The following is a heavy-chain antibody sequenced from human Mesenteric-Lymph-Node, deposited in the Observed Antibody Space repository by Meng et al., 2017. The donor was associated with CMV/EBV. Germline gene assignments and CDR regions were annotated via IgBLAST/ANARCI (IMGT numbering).Heavy chain of an antibody. CDR3: ARPVGATGYFQH. CDR1: GGTFSSYA. J-gene: IGHJ1*01. D-gene: IGHD1-26*01. Sequence: SVKVSCKASGGTFSSYAISWVRQAPGQGLEWMGGIIPIFGTANYAQKFQGRVTITTDESTSTAYMELSSLRSEDTAVYYCARPVGATGYFQHWGQGTLVTVPQ. V-gene: IGHV1-69*05. CDR2: IIPIFGTA.